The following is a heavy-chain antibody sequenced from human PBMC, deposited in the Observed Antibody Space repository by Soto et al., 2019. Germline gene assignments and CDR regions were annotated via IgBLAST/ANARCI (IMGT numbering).Heavy chain of an antibody. J-gene: IGHJ3*02. CDR3: AKDYDFWSGYYKGPDAFDI. Sequence: PGGSLRLSCAASGFTFSSYAMSWVRQAPGKGLEWVSAISGSGGSTYYADSVKGRFTISRDNSKNTLYLQMNSLRAEDTAVYYCAKDYDFWSGYYKGPDAFDIWGQGTMVTVSS. V-gene: IGHV3-23*01. CDR2: ISGSGGST. D-gene: IGHD3-3*01. CDR1: GFTFSSYA.